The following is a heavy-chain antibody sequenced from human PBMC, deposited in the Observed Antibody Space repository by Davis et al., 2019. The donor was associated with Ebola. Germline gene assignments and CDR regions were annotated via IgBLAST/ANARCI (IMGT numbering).Heavy chain of an antibody. CDR3: SSDVNFEFYDY. Sequence: PGGSLRLSCAASGFMFSAYSMNWVRHAPGKGLVWVSGISHDGTIPTYADSVKGLFTVSRDNAKNTLYLEMNSLTAEDTAVYYCSSDVNFEFYDYWGQGTLVTVSS. V-gene: IGHV3-74*01. CDR2: ISHDGTIP. D-gene: IGHD1-20*01. J-gene: IGHJ4*02. CDR1: GFMFSAYS.